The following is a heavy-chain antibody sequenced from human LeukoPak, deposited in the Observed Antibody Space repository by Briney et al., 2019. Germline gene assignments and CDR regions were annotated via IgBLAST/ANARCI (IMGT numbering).Heavy chain of an antibody. Sequence: LPGGSLRLSCAASGFTFSNSAMSWVRQAPGKGLEWVSTVSGSADGTYYADSVKGRFAISRDNSKNTLYLQLNSLRAEDTAVYYCAKEFGTYYLWGVIAWGQGTLVTVSS. V-gene: IGHV3-23*01. CDR2: VSGSADGT. D-gene: IGHD3-10*01. J-gene: IGHJ5*02. CDR1: GFTFSNSA. CDR3: AKEFGTYYLWGVIA.